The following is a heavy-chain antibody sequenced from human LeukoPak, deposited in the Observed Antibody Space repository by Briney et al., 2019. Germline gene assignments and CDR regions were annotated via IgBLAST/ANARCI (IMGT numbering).Heavy chain of an antibody. J-gene: IGHJ6*03. D-gene: IGHD3-3*01. CDR3: ARNLRFLEWTKRDYYYYYMDV. CDR1: GFTVSSNY. V-gene: IGHV3-53*01. CDR2: IYSGVST. Sequence: GGSLRLSCAPSGFTVSSNYMRGVREAPGKRLEGGSVIYSGVSTYYADCVKGRFTIYRDNSKNTLYLQINTLRAADTAVYICARNLRFLEWTKRDYYYYYMDVWGKGTTVTVSS.